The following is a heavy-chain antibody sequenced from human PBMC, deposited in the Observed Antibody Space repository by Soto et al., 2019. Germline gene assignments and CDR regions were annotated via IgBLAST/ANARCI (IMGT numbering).Heavy chain of an antibody. CDR2: INHSGST. D-gene: IGHD6-13*01. CDR3: AREKAAAGPDY. V-gene: IGHV4-34*01. Sequence: PSETLSLTCAVYGGSFSGYYWSWIRQPPGKGLEWIGEINHSGSTNYNPSLKSRVTISVDTSKNQFSLKLSSVTAADTAVYYCAREKAAAGPDYWGQGTLVTVSS. CDR1: GGSFSGYY. J-gene: IGHJ4*02.